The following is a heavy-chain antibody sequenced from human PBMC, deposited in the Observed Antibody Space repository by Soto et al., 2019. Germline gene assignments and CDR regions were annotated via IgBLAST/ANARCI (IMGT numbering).Heavy chain of an antibody. Sequence: GGSLRLSCAASGFTFSSNYMHWVRQAPGKGLVWVSRIKTDGSSTTYADSVRGRFTISRDNAQNTLYLQMSSLRAEDTAVYYCARAPRAAGVYYFDYWGQGTPVTVSS. CDR3: ARAPRAAGVYYFDY. CDR1: GFTFSSNY. CDR2: IKTDGSST. V-gene: IGHV3-74*01. J-gene: IGHJ4*02. D-gene: IGHD6-25*01.